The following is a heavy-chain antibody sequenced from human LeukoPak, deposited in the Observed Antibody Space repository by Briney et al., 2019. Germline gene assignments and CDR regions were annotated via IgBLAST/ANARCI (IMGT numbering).Heavy chain of an antibody. J-gene: IGHJ4*02. CDR1: GGSFSGYY. D-gene: IGHD5-24*01. V-gene: IGHV4-34*01. CDR3: ARGGGDGWAGGYFDY. Sequence: SETLSLTCAVYGGSFSGYYWSRIRQPPGKGLEWIGEINHSGSTNYNPSLKSRVTISVDTSKNQFSLKLSSVTAADTAVYYCARGGGDGWAGGYFDYWGQGTLVTVSS. CDR2: INHSGST.